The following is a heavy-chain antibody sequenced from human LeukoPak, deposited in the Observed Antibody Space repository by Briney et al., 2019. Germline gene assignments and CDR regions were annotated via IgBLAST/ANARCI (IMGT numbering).Heavy chain of an antibody. D-gene: IGHD5-18*01. Sequence: SGTLSLTCAVSGGSISSCSWWSWVRQPPGRGLEWIREIYLGGITNNNPSLKSRVNISIDKSKDHFSLNLSSVTAADTAVYYCARHLSVAYTYGFYYWGQGILVTVSS. J-gene: IGHJ4*02. CDR3: ARHLSVAYTYGFYY. CDR2: IYLGGIT. V-gene: IGHV4-4*02. CDR1: GGSISSCSW.